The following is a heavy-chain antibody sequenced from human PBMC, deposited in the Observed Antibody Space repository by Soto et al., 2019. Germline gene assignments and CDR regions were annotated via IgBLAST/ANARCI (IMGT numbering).Heavy chain of an antibody. CDR3: VRDWESTTQTWGFGDS. CDR2: IIPIFGVT. Sequence: QVQLVQSGDEVKKPGSSVKVSCKASGGTFSSYTITWVRQAPGQGLEWLGRIIPIFGVTNYAQKFKDRVTITADRSTTTAYMELSRLRSEDTAVYYCVRDWESTTQTWGFGDSWGQGTLVIVSS. CDR1: GGTFSSYT. V-gene: IGHV1-69*08. J-gene: IGHJ4*02. D-gene: IGHD1-1*01.